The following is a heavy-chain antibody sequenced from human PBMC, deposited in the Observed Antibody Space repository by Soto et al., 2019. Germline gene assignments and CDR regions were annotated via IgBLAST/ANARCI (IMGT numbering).Heavy chain of an antibody. CDR2: ISPYTGGT. CDR1: GYTFTGYY. V-gene: IGHV1-2*04. D-gene: IGHD6-25*01. CDR3: ARERADHEIAADAYFDH. Sequence: QVQLVQSGAEVKEPGASVKVSCKASGYTFTGYYLHWVRQAPGQGLEWVGWISPYTGGTSYAQKFEGWVTMTRDTSISTVYMELSRLKSDDTAVYCCARERADHEIAADAYFDHWGQGTRVTVSS. J-gene: IGHJ4*02.